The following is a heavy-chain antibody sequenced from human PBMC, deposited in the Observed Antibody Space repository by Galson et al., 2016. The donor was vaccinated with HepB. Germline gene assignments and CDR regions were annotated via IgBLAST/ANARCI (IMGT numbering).Heavy chain of an antibody. CDR2: VNHGGAT. CDR1: GGSLSDYY. V-gene: IGHV4-34*01. CDR3: ARVSGYYYGSGNYFRRYFFDT. Sequence: ETLSLTCGVYGGSLSDYYWSWIRQTPGKRLEWIGEVNHGGATNYNPSLQGRLTMSVETSKRQFFLKLSSVTAADTAVYYCARVSGYYYGSGNYFRRYFFDTWGQGTPVTVSS. J-gene: IGHJ4*02. D-gene: IGHD3-10*01.